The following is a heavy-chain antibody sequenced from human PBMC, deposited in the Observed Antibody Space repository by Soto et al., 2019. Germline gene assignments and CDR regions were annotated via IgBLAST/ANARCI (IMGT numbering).Heavy chain of an antibody. D-gene: IGHD3-9*01. CDR1: GFTLSSYA. V-gene: IGHV3-23*01. CDR3: AKDRVRYFDWLIRPFDY. J-gene: IGHJ4*02. CDR2: ISGSGGST. Sequence: GGSLGRSCASSGFTLSSYAMSLVRHSPGKGLEWVSAISGSGGSTYYADSVKGRFTISRDNSKNTLYLQMNSLRAEDTAVYYCAKDRVRYFDWLIRPFDYWGQGTLVTVSS.